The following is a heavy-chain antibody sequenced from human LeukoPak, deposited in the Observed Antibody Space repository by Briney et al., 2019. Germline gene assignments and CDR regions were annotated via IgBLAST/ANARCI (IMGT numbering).Heavy chain of an antibody. CDR3: ARDRGPYQPPEWDAFDI. Sequence: SETLSLTCTVSGGSISSYYWSWIRQPPGKGLEWIGYIYYSGSTNYNPSLKSRVTISVDTSKNQFSLKPSSVTAADTAVYYCARDRGPYQPPEWDAFDIWGQGTMVTVSS. V-gene: IGHV4-59*01. J-gene: IGHJ3*02. CDR2: IYYSGST. D-gene: IGHD2-2*01. CDR1: GGSISSYY.